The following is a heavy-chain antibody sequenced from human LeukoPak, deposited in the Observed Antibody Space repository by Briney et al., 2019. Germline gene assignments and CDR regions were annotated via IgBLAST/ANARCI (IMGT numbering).Heavy chain of an antibody. CDR2: MNPNSGNT. D-gene: IGHD1-26*01. CDR1: GYTFTSYN. J-gene: IGHJ4*02. V-gene: IGHV1-8*01. CDR3: ASELLGEGDY. Sequence: ASVKVCCKAAGYTFTSYNINWIRQGTGQGLEWMGWMNPNSGNTGYAQKFPGRGTMTMYSAISTAYRELSSLRSEDTAVYYCASELLGEGDYWGQGTLVTVSS.